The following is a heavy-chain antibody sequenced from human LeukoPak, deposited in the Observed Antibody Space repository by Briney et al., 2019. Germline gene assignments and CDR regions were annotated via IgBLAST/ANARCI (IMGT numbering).Heavy chain of an antibody. CDR2: INHSGST. CDR1: GGSFSGYY. J-gene: IGHJ5*02. V-gene: IGHV4-34*01. D-gene: IGHD3-22*01. CDR3: ARRGQSRYYDPRGFDP. Sequence: PSETLSLTCAVYGGSFSGYYWSWIRQPPGKGLEWIGEINHSGSTNYNPSLKSRVTISVDTSKNQFSLKLSSVTAADTAVYYCARRGQSRYYDPRGFDPWGQGTLVTVSS.